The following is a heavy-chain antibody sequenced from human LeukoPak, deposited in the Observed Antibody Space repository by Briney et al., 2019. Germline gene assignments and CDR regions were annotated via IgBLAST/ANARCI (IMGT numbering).Heavy chain of an antibody. CDR1: GYSFGTYW. CDR2: IYPGDSHT. J-gene: IGHJ5*02. D-gene: IGHD3-16*01. V-gene: IGHV5-51*01. CDR3: ARLYTRLTRSIWGYFDP. Sequence: GESLKISCKGSGYSFGTYWIGWVSQMPGKGLEWMGIIYPGDSHTRYSPSFQGQVTISADKSTSTAYLQWNSLKSSDTAIYYCARLYTRLTRSIWGYFDPWGQGTLVTVSS.